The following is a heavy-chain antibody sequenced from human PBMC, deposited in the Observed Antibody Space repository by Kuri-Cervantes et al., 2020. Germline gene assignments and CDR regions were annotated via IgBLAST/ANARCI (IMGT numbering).Heavy chain of an antibody. CDR3: AGSYGDYLDPSSWGAFDI. V-gene: IGHV1-18*01. CDR2: INAYNGNT. Sequence: ASVKVSCKASGYTFTSYSISWVRQAPGQGLEWMGWINAYNGNTNYAQKLQGRVTMTTDTSTSTAYMELRSLRSDDTAVYYCAGSYGDYLDPSSWGAFDIWGQGTMVTVSS. D-gene: IGHD4-17*01. J-gene: IGHJ3*02. CDR1: GYTFTSYS.